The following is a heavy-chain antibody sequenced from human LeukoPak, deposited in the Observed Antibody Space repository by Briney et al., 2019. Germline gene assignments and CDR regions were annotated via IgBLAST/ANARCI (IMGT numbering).Heavy chain of an antibody. V-gene: IGHV3-33*08. CDR2: IWFDGSNK. J-gene: IGHJ4*02. Sequence: GGSLRLSCAASGFTFSSYAMSWVRQAPGKGLQWVAFIWFDGSNKYYADSVKGRFTISRDNSKNTLYLQINSLRAEDTAVYYCARDRGNSHFDYWGQGTLVTVSS. CDR3: ARDRGNSHFDY. CDR1: GFTFSSYA. D-gene: IGHD3-10*01.